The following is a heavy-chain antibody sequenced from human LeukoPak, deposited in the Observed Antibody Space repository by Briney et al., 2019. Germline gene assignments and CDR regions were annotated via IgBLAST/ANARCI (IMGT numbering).Heavy chain of an antibody. J-gene: IGHJ4*02. CDR3: AGGYSSSWYSPYFDY. V-gene: IGHV3-48*02. Sequence: GGSLRLSCAASGFTFSSYSMNWVRQAPGKGLEWVSYISSSSSTIYYADSVKGRFTISRDNAKNSLYLQVNSLRDEDTAVYYCAGGYSSSWYSPYFDYRGQGTLVTVSS. CDR2: ISSSSSTI. CDR1: GFTFSSYS. D-gene: IGHD6-13*01.